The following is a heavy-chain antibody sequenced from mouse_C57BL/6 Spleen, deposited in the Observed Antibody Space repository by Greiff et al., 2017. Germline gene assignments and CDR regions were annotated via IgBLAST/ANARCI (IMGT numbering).Heavy chain of an antibody. V-gene: IGHV5-15*01. CDR3: ARRNDYGWFAY. J-gene: IGHJ3*01. CDR1: GFTFSDYG. D-gene: IGHD2-4*01. Sequence: EVKLVESGGGLVQPGGSLKLSCAASGFTFSDYGMAWVRQAPREGPEWVAFISNLAYSIYYADTVTGRFTISRENAKNTLYLGMSSLRSEDTAMYYCARRNDYGWFAYWGQGTLVTVSA. CDR2: ISNLAYSI.